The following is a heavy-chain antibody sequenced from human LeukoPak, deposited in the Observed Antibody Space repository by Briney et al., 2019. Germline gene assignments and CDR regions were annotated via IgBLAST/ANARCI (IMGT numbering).Heavy chain of an antibody. CDR1: GYTFTRYY. V-gene: IGHV1-46*01. Sequence: ASVKVSCKASGYTFTRYYVQWVRQAPGQWLEWMGLINPSGSSTSNTQKFQGRVTMTRDTSTSTVYMELSSLRSEDTAVYYCARGYCYNSNCYGNFDFWGQGTLVTVSS. CDR3: ARGYCYNSNCYGNFDF. D-gene: IGHD2-2*01. J-gene: IGHJ4*02. CDR2: INPSGSST.